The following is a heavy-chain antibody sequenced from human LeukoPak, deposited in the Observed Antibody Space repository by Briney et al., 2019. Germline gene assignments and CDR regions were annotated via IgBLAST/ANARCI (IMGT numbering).Heavy chain of an antibody. J-gene: IGHJ4*02. CDR1: GLTFSSFG. V-gene: IGHV3-30*02. D-gene: IGHD3-16*01. Sequence: PGGSLRLSCAAPGLTFSSFGMHWVRQAPGKGLEWVAFIRYDASTEYYADSAKGRFTISRDNSKNTLYLQMNSLRPEDTAVYYCAKGGYYFDYWGQGTPVTVSS. CDR2: IRYDASTE. CDR3: AKGGYYFDY.